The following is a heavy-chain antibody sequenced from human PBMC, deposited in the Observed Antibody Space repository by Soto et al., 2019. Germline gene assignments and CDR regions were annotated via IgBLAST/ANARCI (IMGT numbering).Heavy chain of an antibody. J-gene: IGHJ5*02. D-gene: IGHD1-20*01. V-gene: IGHV4-59*01. CDR2: VYNSGST. CDR3: GRGAVVAVTGGLDTWLAP. Sequence: PSETLSLTCTVSGGSITSYNWNWLRQPPGKALEWIGYVYNSGSTNYNPSLKSRVTISVDTSKNQFPLKGNSVTAGDGAVFYCGRGAVVAVTGGLDTWLAPGGQGILVTVSS. CDR1: GGSITSYN.